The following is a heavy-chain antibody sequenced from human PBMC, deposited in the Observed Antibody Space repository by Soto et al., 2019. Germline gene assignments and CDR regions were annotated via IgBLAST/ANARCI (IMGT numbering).Heavy chain of an antibody. CDR1: GGTFSSYS. Sequence: SVKVSCKASGGTFSSYSISWVRQAPGQGLEWMGGIIPIFGTANYAQKFQGRVTITADESTSTAYMELSSLRSEDTAVYYCARGREYSSSVSDYWGQGTLVTVSS. D-gene: IGHD6-6*01. V-gene: IGHV1-69*13. J-gene: IGHJ4*02. CDR3: ARGREYSSSVSDY. CDR2: IIPIFGTA.